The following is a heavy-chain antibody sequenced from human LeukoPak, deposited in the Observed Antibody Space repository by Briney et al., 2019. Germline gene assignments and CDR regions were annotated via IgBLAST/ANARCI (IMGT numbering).Heavy chain of an antibody. J-gene: IGHJ6*02. CDR2: IYYSGST. CDR3: ARRHSPVYGMDV. V-gene: IGHV4-61*08. Sequence: PSETLSLTCTVSGGSISSGGYYWSWIRQHPGKGLEWIGYIYYSGSTNYNPSLKSRVTISVDTSKNQFSLKLSSVTAADTAVYYCARRHSPVYGMDVWGQGTTVTVSS. D-gene: IGHD5-18*01. CDR1: GGSISSGGYY.